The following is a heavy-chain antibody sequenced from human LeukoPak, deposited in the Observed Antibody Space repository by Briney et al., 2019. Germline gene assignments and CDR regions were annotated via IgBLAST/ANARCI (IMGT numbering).Heavy chain of an antibody. CDR2: ITHTGGDS. CDR3: GKDKTTYNWWEVIES. Sequence: GGSLRLSCVASGFTFSSYAMTWARQAPGKGLEWVALITHTGGDSYYADSVKGRFAISRDNSKNTLYLEMNDLRAEDTALYFCGKDKTTYNWWEVIESWGQGALVTVSS. V-gene: IGHV3-23*01. J-gene: IGHJ4*02. CDR1: GFTFSSYA. D-gene: IGHD1-1*01.